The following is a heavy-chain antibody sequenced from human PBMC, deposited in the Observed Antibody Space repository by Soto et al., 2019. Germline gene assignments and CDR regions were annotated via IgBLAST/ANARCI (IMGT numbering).Heavy chain of an antibody. CDR2: IYYSGST. CDR3: ARRAINYYYGSGSPIYDPFDI. J-gene: IGHJ3*02. V-gene: IGHV4-30-4*01. Sequence: SETLSLTCTVSGGSISSGDYYWSWIRQPPGKGLEWIGYIYYSGSTYYNPSLKSRVTISVDTSKNQFSLKLSSVTAADTAVYYCARRAINYYYGSGSPIYDPFDIWGQGTMVTVSS. CDR1: GGSISSGDYY. D-gene: IGHD3-10*01.